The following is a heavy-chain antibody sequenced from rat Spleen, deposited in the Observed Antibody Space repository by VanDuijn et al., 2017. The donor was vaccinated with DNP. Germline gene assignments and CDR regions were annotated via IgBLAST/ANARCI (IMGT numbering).Heavy chain of an antibody. CDR2: ISFEDRST. Sequence: EVHLVESGGGLVQPGGSLKLSCVASGFTFSDYYMVWVRPAPKKGLEWVASISFEDRSTYYGDSGKGRFTISRDNANTTLYLQMNILRSEDTATYYCAIQDYYDGYYPLFDYWGQGVMVTVSS. CDR1: GFTFSDYY. J-gene: IGHJ2*01. CDR3: AIQDYYDGYYPLFDY. V-gene: IGHV5-22*01. D-gene: IGHD1-12*03.